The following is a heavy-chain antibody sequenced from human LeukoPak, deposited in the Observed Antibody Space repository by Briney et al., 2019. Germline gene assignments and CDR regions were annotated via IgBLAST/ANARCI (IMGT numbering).Heavy chain of an antibody. Sequence: GGSLRLYCAASGFTFSNYFMSWVRQAPGKGLEWVSTISGGGVSTYYADSVKGRFTISRDNSKNTLFLQMNSLRADDTAVYYCAKVWCSGRSCYSAEDSWGQGTLVTVSS. CDR3: AKVWCSGRSCYSAEDS. J-gene: IGHJ4*02. CDR2: ISGGGVST. CDR1: GFTFSNYF. D-gene: IGHD2-15*01. V-gene: IGHV3-23*01.